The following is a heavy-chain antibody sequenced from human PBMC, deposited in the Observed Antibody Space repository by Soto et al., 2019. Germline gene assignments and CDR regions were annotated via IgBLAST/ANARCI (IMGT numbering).Heavy chain of an antibody. Sequence: QVQLRESGLGLVKPSQTLSLTCTVSGGSINSGGDYWSWIRQLPGKGLEWIGYIYYSGSTYYNPSLKSRVSISVDTSKNQFSLRLRSVTAADTAVYYCARGYRSGSYPDFYYHGVDVWGQGTTVTVSS. V-gene: IGHV4-31*03. D-gene: IGHD3-3*01. J-gene: IGHJ6*02. CDR2: IYYSGST. CDR3: ARGYRSGSYPDFYYHGVDV. CDR1: GGSINSGGDY.